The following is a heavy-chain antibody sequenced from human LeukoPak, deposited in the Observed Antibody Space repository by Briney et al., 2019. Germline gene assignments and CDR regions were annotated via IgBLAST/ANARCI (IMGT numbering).Heavy chain of an antibody. D-gene: IGHD3-22*01. J-gene: IGHJ5*02. CDR3: ARWESSGYYHWFDP. Sequence: ASVKVSCKASGYTFTGYYMHWVRQAPGQGLEWMGWINPNSGGTNYAQKFQGRVTMTRDTSISTAYMELSRLRSDDTAVYYCARWESSGYYHWFDPWGQGTLVTVSS. V-gene: IGHV1-2*02. CDR2: INPNSGGT. CDR1: GYTFTGYY.